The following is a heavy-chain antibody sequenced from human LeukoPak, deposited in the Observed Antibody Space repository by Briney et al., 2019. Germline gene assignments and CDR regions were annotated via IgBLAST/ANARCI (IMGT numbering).Heavy chain of an antibody. D-gene: IGHD3-16*02. CDR1: GFTFSNYE. V-gene: IGHV3-48*03. Sequence: GGSLRLSCAASGFTFSNYEFNSVRQAPGKGLEWVSDISSNGSTIKYADSVKGRFTISRDNAKNSLYLQMNSLRAEDTAVYYCASGSYRYLAFDIWGQGTMVTVSA. CDR2: ISSNGSTI. J-gene: IGHJ3*02. CDR3: ASGSYRYLAFDI.